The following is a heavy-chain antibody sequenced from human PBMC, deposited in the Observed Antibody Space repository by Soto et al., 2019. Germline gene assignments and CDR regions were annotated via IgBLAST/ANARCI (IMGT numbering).Heavy chain of an antibody. CDR2: IWYDGSST. CDR1: GFTFSTYG. V-gene: IGHV3-33*01. Sequence: QVQLVESGGGVVQPGTSLRLSCAASGFTFSTYGMHWVRQAPGKGLDWVALIWYDGSSTHYAESVQGRFTISRDNSKNTLLLQMNSLRVEDTAVYYCAREQIGVAGSTYDYWGQGTLVTVSS. J-gene: IGHJ4*02. CDR3: AREQIGVAGSTYDY. D-gene: IGHD6-19*01.